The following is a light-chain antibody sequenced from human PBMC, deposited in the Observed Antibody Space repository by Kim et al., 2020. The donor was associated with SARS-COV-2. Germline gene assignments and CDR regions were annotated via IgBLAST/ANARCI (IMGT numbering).Light chain of an antibody. CDR1: NIGSKS. J-gene: IGLJ2*01. CDR3: QVWDSSRDRV. V-gene: IGLV3-21*04. Sequence: SYELTQPPSVSVAPGKTARITCGGNNIGSKSVHWYQQKPGQAPVLVTYYDSDRPSGIPERFSGSNSGNTATLTISRVEAGDEADYYCQVWDSSRDRVFGGGTQLTVL. CDR2: YDS.